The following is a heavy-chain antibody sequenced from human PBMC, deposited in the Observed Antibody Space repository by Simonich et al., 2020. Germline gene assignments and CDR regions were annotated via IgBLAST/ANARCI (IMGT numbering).Heavy chain of an antibody. J-gene: IGHJ4*02. CDR2: KKQEGMGK. V-gene: IGHV3-7*02. Sequence: EVQLVESGGGLVQPGGSLRLSCAASGFTFSSYWMSWVRQAPGKGLEWVANKKQEGMGKDYVDSVKGRFPIPRDNAKNSLYLQMNSLRAEDTAVYYCARFRGRYFDWLFDHWGQGTLVTVSS. D-gene: IGHD3-9*01. CDR3: ARFRGRYFDWLFDH. CDR1: GFTFSSYW.